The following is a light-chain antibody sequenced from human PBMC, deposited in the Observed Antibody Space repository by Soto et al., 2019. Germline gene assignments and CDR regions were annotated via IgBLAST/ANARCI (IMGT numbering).Light chain of an antibody. Sequence: QSALTQPASVSGSPGQSITISCVGTSGDIGDYNYVSWYQQHPGKVPKVIIYDVSNRPSGVSYRFSGTKSGNTASLTVSGLRAEDEADYYCCSYTRSGTLSFGTGTKVTVL. CDR2: DVS. CDR3: CSYTRSGTLS. J-gene: IGLJ1*01. V-gene: IGLV2-14*01. CDR1: SGDIGDYNY.